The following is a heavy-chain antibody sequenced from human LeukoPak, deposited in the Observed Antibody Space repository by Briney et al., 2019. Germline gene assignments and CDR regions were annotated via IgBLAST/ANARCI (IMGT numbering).Heavy chain of an antibody. V-gene: IGHV3-23*01. CDR1: GFTFTTHA. CDR3: ARIGYGSGAGDY. J-gene: IGHJ4*02. CDR2: ISGSGGST. D-gene: IGHD3-10*01. Sequence: GGSLRLSCAASGFTFTTHAMSWVRQAPGKGLEWVSAISGSGGSTYYADSVKGRFTISRDNSKNTLYLQMNSLRAEDTAVYYCARIGYGSGAGDYWGQGTLVTVSS.